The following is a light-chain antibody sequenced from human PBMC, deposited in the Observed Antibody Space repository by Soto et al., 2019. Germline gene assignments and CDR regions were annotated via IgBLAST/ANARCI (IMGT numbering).Light chain of an antibody. CDR2: DVT. CDR3: CSYTGTYTVV. J-gene: IGLJ2*01. Sequence: QSALTQPRSVSGSPGQSVTISCTGTSSDVSDYNYVSWYQQHPGEAPKVMIYDVTKRPSGVPDRFSGSKSGNTASLTISGFQADDEADYYCCSYTGTYTVVFGGGTKLTVL. CDR1: SSDVSDYNY. V-gene: IGLV2-11*01.